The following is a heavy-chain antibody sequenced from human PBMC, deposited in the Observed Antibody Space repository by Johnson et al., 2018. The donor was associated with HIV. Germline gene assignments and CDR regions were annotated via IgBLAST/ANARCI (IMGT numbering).Heavy chain of an antibody. CDR2: IKQDGNES. J-gene: IGHJ3*02. V-gene: IGHV3-7*01. CDR3: ARGDAFDI. CDR1: GFAFSSYW. Sequence: MLLVESGGRMVQPGESLRLSCAASGFAFSSYWMSWVRQPPGKGLEWVASIKQDGNESKYVASVKGRFTISRDNSKNTLYLQMGSLRAEDMAVYYCARGDAFDIWGQGTMVTVSS.